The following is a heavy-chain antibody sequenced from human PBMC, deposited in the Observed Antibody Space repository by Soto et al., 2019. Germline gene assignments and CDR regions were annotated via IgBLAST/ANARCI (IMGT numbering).Heavy chain of an antibody. CDR3: APYSSGPDP. CDR1: GFTFSSYS. D-gene: IGHD6-19*01. Sequence: GGSLRLSCAASGFTFSSYSMNWVRRAPGKGLEWVSYISSSSSTIYYADSVKGRFTTSRDNAKNSLYLQMNSLRAEDTAVYYCAPYSSGPDPWGQGTLVTVSS. V-gene: IGHV3-48*01. J-gene: IGHJ5*02. CDR2: ISSSSSTI.